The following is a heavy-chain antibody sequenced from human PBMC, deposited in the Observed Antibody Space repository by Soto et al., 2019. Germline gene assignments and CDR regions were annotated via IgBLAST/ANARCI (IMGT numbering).Heavy chain of an antibody. CDR2: IIPIFGTA. CDR3: ARRGITMKGYFDL. Sequence: QVQLVQSGAEVKKPGSSVKVSCKASGGTFSSYAISWVRQAPGQGLEWMGGIIPIFGTANYAQKFQGRVTITADESTNTAYMELSSLRSDDTAVYYCARRGITMKGYFDLWGRGTLVTVSS. J-gene: IGHJ2*01. V-gene: IGHV1-69*12. D-gene: IGHD3-22*01. CDR1: GGTFSSYA.